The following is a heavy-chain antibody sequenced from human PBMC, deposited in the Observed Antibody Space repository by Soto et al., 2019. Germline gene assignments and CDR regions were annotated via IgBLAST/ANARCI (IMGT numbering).Heavy chain of an antibody. CDR3: AKDIRRWREQLVDY. CDR2: ISYDGSNK. CDR1: GFTFSSYG. V-gene: IGHV3-30*18. J-gene: IGHJ4*02. Sequence: GGSLRLSCAASGFTFSSYGMHWVRQAPGKGLEWVAVISYDGSNKYYADSVKGRFTISRDNSKNTLYLQMNSLRAEDTAVYYCAKDIRRWREQLVDYWGQGTLVTVSS. D-gene: IGHD6-6*01.